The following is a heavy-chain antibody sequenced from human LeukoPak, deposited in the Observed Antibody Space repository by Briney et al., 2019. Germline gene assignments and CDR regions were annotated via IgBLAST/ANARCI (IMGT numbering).Heavy chain of an antibody. J-gene: IGHJ4*02. Sequence: SETLSLTCTVSGGSISSGSYYWSWIRQPAGKGLEWIGRIYTSGSTNYNPSLKSRVTISVDTSKNQFSLKLSSVTAADTAVYYCARDYPPQIAAQSSDLIVYWGQGTLVTVSS. V-gene: IGHV4-61*02. CDR3: ARDYPPQIAAQSSDLIVY. CDR2: IYTSGST. D-gene: IGHD6-13*01. CDR1: GGSISSGSYY.